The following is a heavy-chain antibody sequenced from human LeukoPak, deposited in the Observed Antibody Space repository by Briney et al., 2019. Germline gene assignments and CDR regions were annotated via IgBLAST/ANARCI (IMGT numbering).Heavy chain of an antibody. D-gene: IGHD1-14*01. J-gene: IGHJ4*02. CDR2: LYSDSNT. Sequence: PGGSLRLSCAAPGFTVIANDVCWVRPAPGRGLECGSILYSDSNTKYADSVQGRFTISRDNSKNTLYLEMNSLSPDDTAVYYCARGVEPLAANTLAYWGQGTLVTVSS. CDR1: GFTVIAND. CDR3: ARGVEPLAANTLAY. V-gene: IGHV3-53*01.